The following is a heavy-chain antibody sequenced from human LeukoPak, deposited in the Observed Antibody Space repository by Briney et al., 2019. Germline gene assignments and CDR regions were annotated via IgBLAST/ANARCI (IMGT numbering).Heavy chain of an antibody. CDR1: GDSISSGGYY. CDR3: ARDVDYYGSGTHSAFDI. J-gene: IGHJ3*02. D-gene: IGHD3-10*01. CDR2: IYHSGES. V-gene: IGHV4-30-2*01. Sequence: TLSLTCTVSGDSISSGGYYCSWIRQPPGKGLEWIGYIYHSGESYFNPSLKSRVTMSVDKSKNQFSLNLTSVTAADTAVYYCARDVDYYGSGTHSAFDIWGQGTMVTVSS.